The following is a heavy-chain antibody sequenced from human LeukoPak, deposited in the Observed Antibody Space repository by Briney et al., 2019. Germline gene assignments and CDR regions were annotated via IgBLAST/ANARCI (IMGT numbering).Heavy chain of an antibody. CDR3: TREGVDVFDI. V-gene: IGHV3-21*01. J-gene: IGHJ3*02. CDR2: ISSGSTYI. Sequence: GGSLRLSCAASGFTFNNAWMNWVREAPGKGLEWVSSISSGSTYIYYADSVKGRFTISRDNTKNSLYLQMNSLRAEDTAVYYCTREGVDVFDIWGQGTMVTVSS. CDR1: GFTFNNAW. D-gene: IGHD3-10*01.